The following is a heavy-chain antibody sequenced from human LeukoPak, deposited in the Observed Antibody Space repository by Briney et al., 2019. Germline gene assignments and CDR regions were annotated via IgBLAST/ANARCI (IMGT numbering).Heavy chain of an antibody. D-gene: IGHD1-26*01. J-gene: IGHJ4*02. V-gene: IGHV3-30*02. Sequence: GGSLRLSCAASGFTFSIYVMIWVRQAPAKGLEWVAFIRYDGSNKYYADSVKGRFTISRDTSKDTLYLQMNSLRAEHTAVYYIAREGTTTSFDYGGQGTLVTVSA. CDR1: GFTFSIYV. CDR3: AREGTTTSFDY. CDR2: IRYDGSNK.